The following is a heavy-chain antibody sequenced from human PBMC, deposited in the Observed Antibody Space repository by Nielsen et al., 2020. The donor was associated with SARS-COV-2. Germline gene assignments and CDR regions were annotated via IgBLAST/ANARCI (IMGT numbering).Heavy chain of an antibody. Sequence: GESLKISCAASGFSVSRYFMSWVRQAPGKGLEWLSIIYRSDNSYYADSVKGRFTISRDNSKNTLYLQMNSLSGDDTAVYYCARVGRSWYGFDSWGQGTLVTVSS. V-gene: IGHV3-53*01. CDR1: GFSVSRYF. J-gene: IGHJ4*02. CDR2: IYRSDNS. CDR3: ARVGRSWYGFDS. D-gene: IGHD6-13*01.